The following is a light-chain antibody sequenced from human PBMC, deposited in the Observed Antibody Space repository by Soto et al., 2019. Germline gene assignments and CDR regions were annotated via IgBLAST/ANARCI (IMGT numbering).Light chain of an antibody. J-gene: IGKJ5*01. CDR2: GAS. CDR3: QQRSKWPT. CDR1: QSVSSN. V-gene: IGKV3-15*01. Sequence: EMVMTHALATLAVSTREGATLSCRASQSVSSNLAWYQQKPGQAPRLLIYGASTRATGIPARFSGSGSGTEFTLTISSLQSEDFAVYYCQQRSKWPTFGQGTRLAIK.